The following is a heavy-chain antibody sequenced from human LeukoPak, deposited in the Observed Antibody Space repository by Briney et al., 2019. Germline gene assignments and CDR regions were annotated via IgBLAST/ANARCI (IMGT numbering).Heavy chain of an antibody. CDR1: GGSFSGYY. V-gene: IGHV4-34*01. Sequence: SETLSLTCAVYGGSFSGYYWSWIRQPPGKGLEWIGEINHSGSTNYNLSLKSRVTISVDTSKNQFSLKLSSVTAADTAVYYCARFTPDIVVVPAASSSDYYYYYGMDVWGKGTTVTVSS. J-gene: IGHJ6*04. CDR2: INHSGST. D-gene: IGHD2-2*01. CDR3: ARFTPDIVVVPAASSSDYYYYYGMDV.